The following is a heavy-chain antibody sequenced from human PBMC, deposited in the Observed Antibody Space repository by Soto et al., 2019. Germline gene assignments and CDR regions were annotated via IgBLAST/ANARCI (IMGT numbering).Heavy chain of an antibody. CDR1: GGTFSNYA. V-gene: IGHV1-69*12. D-gene: IGHD6-19*01. CDR2: IVPIFGTT. Sequence: QVQLVQSGAEVKKPGSSVKVSCKVSGGTFSNYAIDWVRLAPGHGHEWMVGIVPIFGTTYYPQKFQGRATIIADDSTTTAYLEMSSLRSEDTAIYYCARVEAVAGLYNYHGLDVWGQGTAVTVSS. CDR3: ARVEAVAGLYNYHGLDV. J-gene: IGHJ6*02.